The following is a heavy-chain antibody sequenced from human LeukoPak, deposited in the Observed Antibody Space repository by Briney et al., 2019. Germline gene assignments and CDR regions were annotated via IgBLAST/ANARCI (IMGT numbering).Heavy chain of an antibody. CDR2: IKQGGSEK. V-gene: IGHV3-7*01. Sequence: PGGSLRLSCAAPGFTFSSYWMSWVRQAPGKGLEWVANIKQGGSEKYNVDFVRGRFTFARATAKNSLYLQMNTLRAEDTAVYYCARTIAGIAVAGEFDYWGQGTLVTVSS. CDR1: GFTFSSYW. D-gene: IGHD6-19*01. CDR3: ARTIAGIAVAGEFDY. J-gene: IGHJ4*02.